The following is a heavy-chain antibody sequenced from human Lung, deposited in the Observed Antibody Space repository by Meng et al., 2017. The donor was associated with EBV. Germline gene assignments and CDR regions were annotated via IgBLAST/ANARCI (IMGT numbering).Heavy chain of an antibody. D-gene: IGHD7-27*01. V-gene: IGHV1-2*06. CDR3: VRANLGSADY. J-gene: IGHJ4*02. CDR1: GYTFTGYY. CDR2: ITPSSGDT. Sequence: QVQLVQSGAEVKKPGASVKVSCKASGYTFTGYYMHWLRQAPGQGLEWVGRITPSSGDTTYAQKFQGRVTMTRDTSISTAYMELSSLRSDDAAIYYCVRANLGSADYWGQGTLVTVAS.